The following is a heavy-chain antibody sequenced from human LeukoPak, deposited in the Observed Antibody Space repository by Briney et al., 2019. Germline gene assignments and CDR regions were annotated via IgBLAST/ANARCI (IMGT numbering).Heavy chain of an antibody. CDR2: IYYSGST. V-gene: IGHV4-39*01. CDR1: GGSISSSSYY. J-gene: IGHJ4*02. CDR3: ASNPGGVVTY. Sequence: SETLSLTRTVSGGSISSSSYYWGWIRQPPGKGLEWIGSIYYSGSTYYNPSLKSRVTISVDTSKNQFSLKLSSVTAADTAVYYCASNPGGVVTYWGQGTLVTVSS. D-gene: IGHD3-3*01.